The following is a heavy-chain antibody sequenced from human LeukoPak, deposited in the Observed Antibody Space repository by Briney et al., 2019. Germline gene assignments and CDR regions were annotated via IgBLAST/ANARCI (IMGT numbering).Heavy chain of an antibody. CDR1: GGSISSYY. CDR3: ARHSPRLPFDY. D-gene: IGHD5/OR15-5a*01. CDR2: IYYSGST. Sequence: SETLSLTCTVSGGSISSYYWSWIRQPPGKGLEWIGYIYYSGSTNYNPSLKSRVTISVDTSKNQFSLKLSSVTAADTAVYYCARHSPRLPFDYWGRGTLVTVSS. V-gene: IGHV4-59*08. J-gene: IGHJ4*02.